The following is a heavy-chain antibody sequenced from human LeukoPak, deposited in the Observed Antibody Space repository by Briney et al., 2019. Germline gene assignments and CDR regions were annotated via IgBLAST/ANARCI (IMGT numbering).Heavy chain of an antibody. Sequence: GGSLRLSCAASGFTFSSYAVSWVRQAPGKGLEWVSAISGSGGSTYYADSVKGRFTISRDNSKNTLYLQMNNLRAEDTAVYYCAKDWIAVACTHGNWGQGTPVTVSS. CDR3: AKDWIAVACTHGN. CDR1: GFTFSSYA. CDR2: ISGSGGST. V-gene: IGHV3-23*01. J-gene: IGHJ4*02. D-gene: IGHD6-19*01.